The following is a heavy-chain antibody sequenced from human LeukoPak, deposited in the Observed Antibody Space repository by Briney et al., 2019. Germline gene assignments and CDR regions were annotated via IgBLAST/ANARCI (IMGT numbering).Heavy chain of an antibody. D-gene: IGHD6-19*01. J-gene: IGHJ4*02. Sequence: ASVKVSCKASGYTFTSYGISWVRQAPGQGLEWMGWISAYNGNTNYAQKLQGRVTMTTDTSTSTAYMELRSLRSDDTAVYYCARGGRSCGWYLNFDYWGQGTLVTVSS. CDR3: ARGGRSCGWYLNFDY. V-gene: IGHV1-18*01. CDR2: ISAYNGNT. CDR1: GYTFTSYG.